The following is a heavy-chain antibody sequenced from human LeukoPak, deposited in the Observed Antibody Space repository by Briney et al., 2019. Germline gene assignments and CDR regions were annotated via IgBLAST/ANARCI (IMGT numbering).Heavy chain of an antibody. CDR1: GFTFDDYT. Sequence: GGSLRLSCAASGFTFDDYTMHWVRQAPGKGLEWVSLISWDGGSTYYADSVKGRFTISRDNSKNSLYLQMNSLRTEDTALYYCAKVASSSWYDHYYYGMDVWGQGTTVTVSS. V-gene: IGHV3-43*01. CDR3: AKVASSSWYDHYYYGMDV. CDR2: ISWDGGST. J-gene: IGHJ6*02. D-gene: IGHD6-13*01.